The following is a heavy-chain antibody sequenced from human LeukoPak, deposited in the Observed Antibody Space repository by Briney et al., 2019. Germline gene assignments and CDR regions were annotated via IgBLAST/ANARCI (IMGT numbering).Heavy chain of an antibody. D-gene: IGHD3-16*01. CDR3: ARDARLGNWFDP. Sequence: ASVKVSCKASGGTFSSYAISWVRQAPGQGLEWMGGIIPIFGTANYAQKFQGRVTITADESTSTAYMELSSLRSEDTAVYYCARDARLGNWFDPWGQGTLVTVSS. CDR1: GGTFSSYA. CDR2: IIPIFGTA. V-gene: IGHV1-69*01. J-gene: IGHJ5*02.